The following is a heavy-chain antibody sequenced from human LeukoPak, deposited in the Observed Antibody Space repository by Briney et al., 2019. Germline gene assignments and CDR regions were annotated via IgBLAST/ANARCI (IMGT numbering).Heavy chain of an antibody. CDR1: GYSFTSYW. V-gene: IGHV5-51*01. CDR3: ARDIFSPRRENWFDP. Sequence: GESLKISCKGSGYSFTSYWIGWVRQMPGKGLEWMGIIYPGDSDTRYSPSFQGQVTISADKSISTAYLQWSSLRSEDTAVYYCARDIFSPRRENWFDPWGQGTLVTVSS. CDR2: IYPGDSDT. J-gene: IGHJ5*02. D-gene: IGHD2-15*01.